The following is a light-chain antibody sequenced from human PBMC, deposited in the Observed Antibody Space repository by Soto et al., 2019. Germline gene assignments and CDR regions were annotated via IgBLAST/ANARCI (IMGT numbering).Light chain of an antibody. CDR2: VAS. Sequence: DIQMTQSLSSQSASVGDSVTITCRASQSISNSLSWYQQKPGKAPKFLIYVASTLQRGVPSRFSGSGSGTDFTLTISSLQPEDFATYYCQQTFSPPYTFGQGTKLEIK. J-gene: IGKJ2*01. CDR3: QQTFSPPYT. V-gene: IGKV1-39*01. CDR1: QSISNS.